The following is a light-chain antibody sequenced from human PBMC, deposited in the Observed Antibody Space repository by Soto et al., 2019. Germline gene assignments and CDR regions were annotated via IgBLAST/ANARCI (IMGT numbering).Light chain of an antibody. V-gene: IGLV1-40*01. J-gene: IGLJ1*01. CDR3: QSYDSSLSGYV. CDR2: ENN. Sequence: QSVLTQPPSVSEAPGQRVTISCTGSSSNTGAGYEAHWYQQVPGTAPKLLIYENNNRPSGVPDRFSGSKSGTSASLAITGLQAEDEAEYYCQSYDSSLSGYVFGPGTKLTVL. CDR1: SSNTGAGYE.